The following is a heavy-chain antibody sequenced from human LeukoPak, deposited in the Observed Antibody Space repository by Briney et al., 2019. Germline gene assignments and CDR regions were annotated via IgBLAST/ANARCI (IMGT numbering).Heavy chain of an antibody. D-gene: IGHD6-13*01. CDR2: IYHSGST. V-gene: IGHV4-38-2*02. CDR1: GYSISSGYY. J-gene: IGHJ4*02. CDR3: ARGWEPYSSSLDS. Sequence: ETLSLTCTVSGYSISSGYYWGWIRQPPGKGLEWIGSIYHSGSTYYNPSLKSRVTISVDTSKNHFSLQLNSVTPEDTAVYYCARGWEPYSSSLDSWGQGTLVTVSS.